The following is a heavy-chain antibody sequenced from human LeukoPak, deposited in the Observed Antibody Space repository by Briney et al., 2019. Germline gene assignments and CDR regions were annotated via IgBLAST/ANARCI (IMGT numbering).Heavy chain of an antibody. Sequence: TGGSLRLSCAASGFTFSSYSMNWVRQAPGKGLEWVSSISSSSSYIYYADSVKGRFTISRDNAKNSLYLQMNSLRAEDTAVYYCAGGSGYGSLLFDYWGQGTLVTVSS. CDR1: GFTFSSYS. CDR3: AGGSGYGSLLFDY. V-gene: IGHV3-21*01. D-gene: IGHD3-10*01. CDR2: ISSSSSYI. J-gene: IGHJ4*02.